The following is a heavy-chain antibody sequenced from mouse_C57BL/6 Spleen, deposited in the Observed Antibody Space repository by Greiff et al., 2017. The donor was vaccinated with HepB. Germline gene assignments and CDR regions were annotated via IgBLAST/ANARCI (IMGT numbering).Heavy chain of an antibody. D-gene: IGHD2-1*01. CDR2: ISYDGSN. CDR1: GYSITSGYY. J-gene: IGHJ3*01. Sequence: ESGPGLVKPSQSLSLTCSVTGYSITSGYYWNWIRQFPGNKLEWMGYISYDGSNNYNPSLKNRISITRDTSKNQFFLKLNSVTTEDTATYYCARSHGNYGAWFAYWGQGTLVTVSA. V-gene: IGHV3-6*01. CDR3: ARSHGNYGAWFAY.